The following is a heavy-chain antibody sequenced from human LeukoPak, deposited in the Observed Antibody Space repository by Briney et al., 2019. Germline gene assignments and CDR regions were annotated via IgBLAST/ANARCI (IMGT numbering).Heavy chain of an antibody. CDR3: ATTLWAWEGHYYYMDV. CDR2: IYYSGST. CDR1: GGSISSGDYY. Sequence: PSETLSLTCTVSGGSISSGDYYWSWIRQPPGKGLEWTGYIYYSGSTNYNPSLKSRVTISVDTSKNQFSLKLSSVTAADTAVYYCATTLWAWEGHYYYMDVWGKGTTVTVSS. J-gene: IGHJ6*03. V-gene: IGHV4-61*08. D-gene: IGHD1-26*01.